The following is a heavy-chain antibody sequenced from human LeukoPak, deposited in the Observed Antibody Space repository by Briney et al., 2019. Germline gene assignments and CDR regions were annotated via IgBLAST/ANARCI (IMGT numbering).Heavy chain of an antibody. J-gene: IGHJ4*02. CDR2: IYYSGST. CDR1: GGSISSSSYY. CDR3: AREGSSGWYRGFDY. Sequence: PSETLSLTCTVSGGSISSSSYYWGWIRQPPGKGLEWIGSIYYSGSTYYNPSLKSRVTISVDTSKNQFSLKLSSVTAADTAVYYCAREGSSGWYRGFDYWGQGTLVTVSS. V-gene: IGHV4-39*07. D-gene: IGHD6-19*01.